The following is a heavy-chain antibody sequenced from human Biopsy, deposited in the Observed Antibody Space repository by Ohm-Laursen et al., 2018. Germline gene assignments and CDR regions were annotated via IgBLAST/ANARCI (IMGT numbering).Heavy chain of an antibody. CDR1: GFTFRTYE. CDR2: IGSSGSTI. J-gene: IGHJ6*02. Sequence: SLRLSCAASGFTFRTYEMNWVRQAPGKGLEWVSHIGSSGSTIYYADSVKGRFTISRDNPKNTLYLQMNSLRVEDTAVYYCARDMSHPYGLDVWGQGTTVTVSS. D-gene: IGHD2-21*01. V-gene: IGHV3-48*03. CDR3: ARDMSHPYGLDV.